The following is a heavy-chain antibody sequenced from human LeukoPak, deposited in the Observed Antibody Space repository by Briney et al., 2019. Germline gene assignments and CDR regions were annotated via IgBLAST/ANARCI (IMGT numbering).Heavy chain of an antibody. CDR1: GFTFSSYS. Sequence: GGSLRLSCAASGFTFSSYSMNWVRQAPGKGLEWVSSISSSSSYIYYADSVKGRFTISRDNAKNSLYLQMNSLRAEDTAVYYCARDQERYSSSWYTFDYWGQGTLVTVSA. J-gene: IGHJ4*02. V-gene: IGHV3-21*01. CDR3: ARDQERYSSSWYTFDY. D-gene: IGHD6-13*01. CDR2: ISSSSSYI.